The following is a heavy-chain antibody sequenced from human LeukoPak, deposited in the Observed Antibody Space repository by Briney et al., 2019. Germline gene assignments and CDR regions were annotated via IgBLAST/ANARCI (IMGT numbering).Heavy chain of an antibody. CDR2: IRYDGSNK. CDR3: AKDGVAEYYFDY. V-gene: IGHV3-30*02. CDR1: GFTFSSYG. D-gene: IGHD3-3*01. Sequence: GGSLRLSCAASGFTFSSYGMHWVRQAPGKGLEWVAFIRYDGSNKYYADSVKGRFTISRDNSKNTLYLQMNSLRAEDTAVYYCAKDGVAEYYFDYWGQGTLVTVSS. J-gene: IGHJ4*02.